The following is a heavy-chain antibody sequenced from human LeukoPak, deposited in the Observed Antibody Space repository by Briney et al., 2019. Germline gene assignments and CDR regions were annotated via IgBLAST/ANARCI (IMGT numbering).Heavy chain of an antibody. CDR1: GYMFTSSY. CDR2: ISGYNGRT. D-gene: IGHD1-14*01. CDR3: GKGGTMVATIDY. V-gene: IGHV1-18*01. J-gene: IGHJ4*02. Sequence: ASVKVSYKASGYMFTSSYITWVRQAPGQGLEWVGWISGYNGRTNYAENFQGRVTMTIDTSTTTAYMDLGSLTSDDTAMYYCGKGGTMVATIDYWGQGTLVTVSS.